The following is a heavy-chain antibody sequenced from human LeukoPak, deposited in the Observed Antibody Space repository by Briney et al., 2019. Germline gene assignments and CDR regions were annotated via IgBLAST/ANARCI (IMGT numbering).Heavy chain of an antibody. D-gene: IGHD2-21*02. J-gene: IGHJ6*03. Sequence: GGSLRLSCAASGFTFSSYGMHWVRQAPGKGLEWVAFIRFDGSNKYYADSVKGRFTISRDNSKNTLYLQMNGLRAEDTAVYYCAKGNCGGDCYTYYYFYTDVWGKGTTVTVSS. CDR1: GFTFSSYG. V-gene: IGHV3-30*02. CDR2: IRFDGSNK. CDR3: AKGNCGGDCYTYYYFYTDV.